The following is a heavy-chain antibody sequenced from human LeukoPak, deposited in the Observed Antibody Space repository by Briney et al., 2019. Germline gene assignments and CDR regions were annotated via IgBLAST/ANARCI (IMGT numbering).Heavy chain of an antibody. CDR1: GYTFTGYY. Sequence: GASVKVSCKASGYTFTGYYMHWVRQAPGQRREWMGWINPNSGGTNYAQKFQGRVTMTRDTSISTAYMELSRLRSDDTAVYYCARGYYYDSSGSPCCWGQGALVTVSS. J-gene: IGHJ1*01. D-gene: IGHD3-22*01. CDR2: INPNSGGT. CDR3: ARGYYYDSSGSPCC. V-gene: IGHV1-2*02.